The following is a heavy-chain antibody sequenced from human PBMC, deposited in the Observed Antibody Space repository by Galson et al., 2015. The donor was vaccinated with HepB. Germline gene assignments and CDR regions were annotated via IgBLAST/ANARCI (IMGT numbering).Heavy chain of an antibody. D-gene: IGHD4-17*01. Sequence: LRLSCAASGFTFSSYAMSWVRQAPGKGLEWVSAISGSGGSTYYADSVKGRFTISRDNSKNTLYLQMNSLRAEDTAVYYCAKGGDGDSVWYFDYWGQGTLVTVSS. J-gene: IGHJ4*02. CDR3: AKGGDGDSVWYFDY. CDR2: ISGSGGST. V-gene: IGHV3-23*01. CDR1: GFTFSSYA.